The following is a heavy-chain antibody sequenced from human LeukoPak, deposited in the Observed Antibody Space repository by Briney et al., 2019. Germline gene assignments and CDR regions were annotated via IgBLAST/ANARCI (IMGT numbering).Heavy chain of an antibody. CDR3: ARVRQGYCSSTSCYTGIFRESNWFDP. V-gene: IGHV4-34*01. J-gene: IGHJ5*02. CDR1: GGSFSGYY. CDR2: INHSGST. Sequence: SETLSLTCAVYGGSFSGYYWSWIRQPPGKGLEWIGEINHSGSTNYNPSLKSRVTMSVDTSKNQFSLKLSSVTAADTAVYYCARVRQGYCSSTSCYTGIFRESNWFDPWGQGTLVTVSS. D-gene: IGHD2-2*02.